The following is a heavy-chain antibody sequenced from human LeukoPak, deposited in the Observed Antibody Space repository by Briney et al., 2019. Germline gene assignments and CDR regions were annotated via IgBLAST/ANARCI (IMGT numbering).Heavy chain of an antibody. V-gene: IGHV4-4*07. CDR2: ICTSGST. CDR1: GGSISSYY. Sequence: SETLSLTCTVSGGSISSYYWSWIRQPAGKGLEWIGRICTSGSTNYNPSLKSRVTISVDTSKNQFSLKLSSVTAADTAVYYCARDSRGDYYYYYMDVWGKGTTVTISS. CDR3: ARDSRGDYYYYYMDV. J-gene: IGHJ6*03.